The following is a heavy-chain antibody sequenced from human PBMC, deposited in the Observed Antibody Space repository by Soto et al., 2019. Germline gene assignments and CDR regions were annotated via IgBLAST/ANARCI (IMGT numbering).Heavy chain of an antibody. CDR3: ARRSYSGNN. CDR1: GGTFSSYA. V-gene: IGHV1-69*12. CDR2: IIPIFGTA. Sequence: QVQLVQSGAEVKKPVSSVKVSCKASGGTFSSYAMSWVRQAPGPGLEWMRGIIPIFGTANYAQKFQGRVTITADGSTSTDYMELSSLIPEDTAVYYCARRSYSGNNWGQETLLTVSS. J-gene: IGHJ4*02. D-gene: IGHD4-4*01.